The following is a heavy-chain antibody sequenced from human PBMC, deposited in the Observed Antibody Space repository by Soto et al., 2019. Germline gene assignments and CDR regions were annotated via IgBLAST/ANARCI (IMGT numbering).Heavy chain of an antibody. J-gene: IGHJ4*02. D-gene: IGHD1-7*01. V-gene: IGHV5-51*01. CDR3: VTTRDGTTFFPH. CDR1: GYTFNSFW. CDR2: MFPWTSDT. Sequence: GESLKISCQGSGYTFNSFWIGWVRQMPGEGLEWMGLMFPWTSDTRYSPSFQGHVSISVDRSTGTGYLQWNSLKASDTAMYYCVTTRDGTTFFPHWGQGTPVTSPQ.